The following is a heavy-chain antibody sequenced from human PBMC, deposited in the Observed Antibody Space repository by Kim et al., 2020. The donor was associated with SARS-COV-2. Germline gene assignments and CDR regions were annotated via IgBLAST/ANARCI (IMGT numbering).Heavy chain of an antibody. V-gene: IGHV4-59*09. J-gene: IGHJ4*02. D-gene: IGHD6-13*01. CDR3: ARGIAAAGINY. Sequence: TNYNPSLTSRVTISVDTSKNQFSLKLSSVTAADTAVYYCARGIAAAGINYWGQGTLVTVSS. CDR2: T.